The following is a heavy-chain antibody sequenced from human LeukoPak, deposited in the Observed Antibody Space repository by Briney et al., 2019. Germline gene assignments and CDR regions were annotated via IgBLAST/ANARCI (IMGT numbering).Heavy chain of an antibody. CDR3: ARETGSAVGSTDFDY. CDR1: GFTFSSYW. CDR2: ISYDGSNK. V-gene: IGHV3-30-3*01. D-gene: IGHD4-17*01. J-gene: IGHJ4*02. Sequence: GGSLRLSCAASGFTFSSYWMNWARQAPGKGLEWVAVISYDGSNKYYADSVKGRFTISRDNSKNTLYLQMNSLRAEDTAVYYCARETGSAVGSTDFDYWGQGTLVTVSS.